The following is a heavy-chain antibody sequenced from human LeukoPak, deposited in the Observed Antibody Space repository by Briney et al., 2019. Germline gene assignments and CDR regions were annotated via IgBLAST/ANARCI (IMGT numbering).Heavy chain of an antibody. J-gene: IGHJ4*02. CDR2: ISGSGSST. CDR3: AKGLQWELPFDY. V-gene: IGHV3-23*01. CDR1: GFTFSSYA. Sequence: TGGSLRLSCAASGFTFSSYAMSWVRQAPGKGLEWVSSISGSGSSTYYAGSVKGRFTISRDNSKNTLYVQMNSLRAEDTAVYSCAKGLQWELPFDYWGQGTLVTVSS. D-gene: IGHD1-26*01.